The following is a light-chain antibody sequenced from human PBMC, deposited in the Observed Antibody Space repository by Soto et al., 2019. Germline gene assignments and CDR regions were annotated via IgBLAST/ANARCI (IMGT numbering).Light chain of an antibody. CDR1: SSNIGSNT. CDR3: ASWDDSLNGLWV. J-gene: IGLJ3*02. Sequence: QSKLTQPPSASGTPGQRVTISCSGSSSNIGSNTVSWYQQLPGTAPKLLIYINNQRPSGVPDRFSGSKSGTSASLAISGLQSEDEADYYCASWDDSLNGLWVFGGGTQLTVL. V-gene: IGLV1-44*01. CDR2: INN.